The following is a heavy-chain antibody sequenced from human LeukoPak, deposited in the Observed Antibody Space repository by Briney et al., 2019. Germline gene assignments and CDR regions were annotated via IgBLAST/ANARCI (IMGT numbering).Heavy chain of an antibody. CDR1: GFTFSSYG. D-gene: IGHD3-16*02. CDR3: AKADYDYVWGSYRNQWYFDY. Sequence: PGGSLRLSCAASGFTFSSYGMHWVRQAPGKGLEWVAFIRYDGSNKYYADSVKGRFTISRDNSKNTLYLQMNSLRAEDTAVYYCAKADYDYVWGSYRNQWYFDYWGRGTLVTVSS. V-gene: IGHV3-30*02. J-gene: IGHJ4*02. CDR2: IRYDGSNK.